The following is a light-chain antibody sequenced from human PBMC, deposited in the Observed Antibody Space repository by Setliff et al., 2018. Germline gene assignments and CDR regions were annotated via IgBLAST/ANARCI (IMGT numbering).Light chain of an antibody. CDR2: DVT. V-gene: IGLV2-14*03. J-gene: IGLJ1*01. CDR3: SSYADSNIFL. CDR1: SSDVGSYDF. Sequence: QSVLTQPASVSGSPGQSITISCSGTSSDVGSYDFVSWYQQHPAKAPKLIIYDVTNRPSGVSNRFSGSKAGNTASLTVSGLQAEDEADYYCSSYADSNIFLFGTGTKVTVL.